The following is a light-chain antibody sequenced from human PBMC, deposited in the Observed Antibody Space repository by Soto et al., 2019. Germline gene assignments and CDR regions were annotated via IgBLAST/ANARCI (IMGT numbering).Light chain of an antibody. CDR2: DTS. J-gene: IGKJ4*01. CDR1: QGIGDT. V-gene: IGKV3-15*01. Sequence: EVVMRQSPATLSVSRGEAATLSCRASQGIGDTYAWYQHKRCRTPSLLIYDTSTRATCGPTRFSGSRSGAEFTLSINGLQSGDFAVYYCQPYNNWPLTLGRGTKV. CDR3: QPYNNWPLT.